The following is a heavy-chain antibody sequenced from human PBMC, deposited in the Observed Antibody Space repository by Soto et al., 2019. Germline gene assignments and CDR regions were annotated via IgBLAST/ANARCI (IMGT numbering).Heavy chain of an antibody. D-gene: IGHD7-27*01. CDR2: IYDGGRT. CDR1: GGSISTVDYW. J-gene: IGHJ4*02. Sequence: QVQLQESGPGLVKPSQTLSLTCTVSGGSISTVDYWWSWIRQSPDMGLEWIGHIYDGGRTYNNPSLESRVTXSXXTPKSQLSLTLSSVSAADTAVYYCARGPSGDKVDSWGQGTLVTVSS. V-gene: IGHV4-30-4*01. CDR3: ARGPSGDKVDS.